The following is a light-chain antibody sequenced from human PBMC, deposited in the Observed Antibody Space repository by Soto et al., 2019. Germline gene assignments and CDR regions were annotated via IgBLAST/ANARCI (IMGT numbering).Light chain of an antibody. CDR3: CSYAGSYTLV. Sequence: QSALTQPRSVSGSPGQSVTISCTGTSSDIGGYNYVSWYQQHSGKTPKLIIYDVIKRPSGVPDRFSGSKSGNTASLTISGLQAEDEADSYCCSYAGSYTLVFGGGTKVTVL. J-gene: IGLJ2*01. CDR2: DVI. V-gene: IGLV2-11*01. CDR1: SSDIGGYNY.